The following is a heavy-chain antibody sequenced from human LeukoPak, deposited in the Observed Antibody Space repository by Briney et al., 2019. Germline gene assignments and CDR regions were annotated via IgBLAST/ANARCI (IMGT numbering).Heavy chain of an antibody. CDR3: TRGGSYGDF. V-gene: IGHV3-11*04. J-gene: IGHJ4*02. CDR1: GFTFSDYY. D-gene: IGHD3-16*01. Sequence: GGSLRLSCAASGFTFSDYYMSWIRQAPGKGLEWVSYICDSGRTIYYADSVKGRFTISRDNTKNTLYLQMSSLIAADTAVYYCTRGGSYGDFWGQGTLVTVSS. CDR2: ICDSGRTI.